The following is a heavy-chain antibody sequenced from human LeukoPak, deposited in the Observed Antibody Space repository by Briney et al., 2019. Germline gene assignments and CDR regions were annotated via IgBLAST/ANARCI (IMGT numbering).Heavy chain of an antibody. J-gene: IGHJ5*02. CDR2: IYPGDSDT. V-gene: IGHV5-51*01. CDR3: ARLWAAGPRPKPNWFDP. CDR1: GYSFTSYW. Sequence: GESLKISCKGSGYSFTSYWIGWVRQMPGKGLEWMGIIYPGDSDTRYSPSFQGQVTISADKSISTAYLQWSSLKASDTAMYYCARLWAAGPRPKPNWFDPWGQGTLVTVSS. D-gene: IGHD6-13*01.